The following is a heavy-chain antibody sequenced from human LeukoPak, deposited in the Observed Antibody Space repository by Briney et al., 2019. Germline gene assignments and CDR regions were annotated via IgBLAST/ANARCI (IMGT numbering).Heavy chain of an antibody. J-gene: IGHJ6*02. D-gene: IGHD2-8*02. Sequence: SVKVSCKASGGTFSSYAISWVRQAPGQGLEWMGGIIPIFGTANYAQKFQGRVTITADGSTSTAYMELSSLRSEDTAVYYCARAGGVYTSVDYYYGMDVWGQGTTVTVSS. V-gene: IGHV1-69*13. CDR2: IIPIFGTA. CDR1: GGTFSSYA. CDR3: ARAGGVYTSVDYYYGMDV.